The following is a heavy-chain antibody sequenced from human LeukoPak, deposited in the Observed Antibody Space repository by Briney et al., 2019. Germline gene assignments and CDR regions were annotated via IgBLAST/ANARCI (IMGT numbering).Heavy chain of an antibody. V-gene: IGHV4-39*01. CDR2: IYYSGST. CDR3: ASPPPDGDAFDI. J-gene: IGHJ3*02. D-gene: IGHD5-24*01. Sequence: PSETLSLTCTVSGGSISSSSYYWGWSRQPPGKGLGWIGSIYYSGSTYYNPSLKSRVTISVDTSKNQFSLKLSSVTAADTAVYYCASPPPDGDAFDIWGQGTMVTVSS. CDR1: GGSISSSSYY.